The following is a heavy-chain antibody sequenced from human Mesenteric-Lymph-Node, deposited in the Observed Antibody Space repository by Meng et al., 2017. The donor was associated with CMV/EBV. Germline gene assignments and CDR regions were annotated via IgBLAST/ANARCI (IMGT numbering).Heavy chain of an antibody. D-gene: IGHD5-24*01. Sequence: SETLSLTCSVYGGSFGGFYWSWIRQPPGKGLEWIGEIDHTETTNYNPSLKSRVTMSLDTSKNQLSLMLRSVTAADTAVYYCANLGRGDGYNRGYWGQGTLVTVSS. CDR1: GGSFGGFY. CDR3: ANLGRGDGYNRGY. CDR2: IDHTETT. J-gene: IGHJ4*02. V-gene: IGHV4-34*01.